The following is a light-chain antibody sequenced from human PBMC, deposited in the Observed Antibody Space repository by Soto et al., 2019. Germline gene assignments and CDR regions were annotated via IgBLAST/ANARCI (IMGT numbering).Light chain of an antibody. CDR1: SSDVGGYNY. Sequence: QSVLTQPASVSGSPGQSITISCTGTSSDVGGYNYVSWYQQHPGKAPKLMIYEVSNRPSGVSNRFSGSKSGNTASLTISGLQTEDEADYYCSSFTSINPGVFGGGTKLTVL. V-gene: IGLV2-14*01. J-gene: IGLJ3*02. CDR2: EVS. CDR3: SSFTSINPGV.